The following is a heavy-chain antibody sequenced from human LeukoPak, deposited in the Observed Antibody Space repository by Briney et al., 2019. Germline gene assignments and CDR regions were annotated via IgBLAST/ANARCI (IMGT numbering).Heavy chain of an antibody. J-gene: IGHJ5*02. Sequence: GGSLRLSCAVSGLTVSSNYMSWVRQAPGKGLEWVSVLYSGGSTYYADSVEGRFTISRDSSKNTLYLQMHSLRAEDTAVYYCVREVSAWPKNWFDPWGQGTLVTVSS. CDR1: GLTVSSNY. CDR2: LYSGGST. CDR3: VREVSAWPKNWFDP. D-gene: IGHD3-3*01. V-gene: IGHV3-53*01.